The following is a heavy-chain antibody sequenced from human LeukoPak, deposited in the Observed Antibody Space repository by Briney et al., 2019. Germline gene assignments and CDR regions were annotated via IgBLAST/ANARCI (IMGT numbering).Heavy chain of an antibody. CDR1: GGSFIGYY. CDR2: INHSGST. J-gene: IGHJ6*03. V-gene: IGHV4-34*01. Sequence: SETLSLTCAVYGGSFIGYYWSWIRQPPGKGLEWIGEINHSGSTNYNPSLKSRVTISVDTSKNQFSLKLSSVTAADTAVYYCARVRPFTDYYYYYMDVWGKGTTVTVSS. CDR3: ARVRPFTDYYYYYMDV.